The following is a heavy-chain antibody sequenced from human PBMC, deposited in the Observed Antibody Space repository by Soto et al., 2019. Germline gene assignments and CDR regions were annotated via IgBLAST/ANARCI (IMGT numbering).Heavy chain of an antibody. J-gene: IGHJ4*02. D-gene: IGHD5-18*01. CDR2: IYYSGST. CDR1: GGSISSSSYY. CDR3: ARRSPMGTALAHDY. V-gene: IGHV4-39*01. Sequence: QLQLQESGPGLLKPSETLSLTCTVSGGSISSSSYYWGWIRQPPGKGLEWIGSIYYSGSTYYNPSLKSRVTISVDTSKNQFSLKLSSVTAADTAVYYCARRSPMGTALAHDYWGQGTLVTVSS.